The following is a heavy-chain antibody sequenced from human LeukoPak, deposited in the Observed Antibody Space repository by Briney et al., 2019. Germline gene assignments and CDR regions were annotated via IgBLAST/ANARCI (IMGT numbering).Heavy chain of an antibody. V-gene: IGHV4-4*02. CDR3: ARQTSLHLDY. J-gene: IGHJ4*02. CDR2: IYHSGST. Sequence: SETLSLTCAVSGGSISSSNWWSWVRQPPGKGLEWIGEIYHSGSTNYNPSLKSRVTISVDTSKNQFSLKLSSVTAADTAVYYCARQTSLHLDYWGQGTLVTVSS. CDR1: GGSISSSNW.